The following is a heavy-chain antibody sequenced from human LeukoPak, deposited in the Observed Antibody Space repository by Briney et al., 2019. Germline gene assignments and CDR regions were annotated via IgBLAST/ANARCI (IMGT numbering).Heavy chain of an antibody. CDR2: ISYDGSNK. J-gene: IGHJ5*02. D-gene: IGHD2-21*02. CDR3: ARDGGGCDLTGRFDP. CDR1: GFTFSRYA. V-gene: IGHV3-30-3*01. Sequence: PGGSLRLSCAASGFTFSRYAFQWVRQAPGKGLEWVAVISYDGSNKYYADSVKGRFTISRDNSKNTLYLQMNSLRAEDTAVYYCARDGGGCDLTGRFDPWGQGTLVTVSS.